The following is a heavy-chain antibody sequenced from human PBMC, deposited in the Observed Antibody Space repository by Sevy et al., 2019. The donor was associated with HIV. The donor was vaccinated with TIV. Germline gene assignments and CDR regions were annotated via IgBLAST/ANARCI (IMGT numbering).Heavy chain of an antibody. V-gene: IGHV3-30*04. CDR3: ARVPYCSSTTSYRPENYFDY. CDR1: GFTFSSYA. CDR2: ISYDGSNK. J-gene: IGHJ4*02. Sequence: GGYLRLSCAASGFTFSSYAMHCVRQAPGKGLEWVAVISYDGSNKYYADSVKGRFTISRDNSKNTLYLQMNSLRAEDTAVSYSARVPYCSSTTSYRPENYFDYWGQGTMVTVSS. D-gene: IGHD2-2*02.